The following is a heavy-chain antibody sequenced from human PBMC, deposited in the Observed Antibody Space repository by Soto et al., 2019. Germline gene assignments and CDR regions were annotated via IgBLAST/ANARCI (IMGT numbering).Heavy chain of an antibody. Sequence: PSVTMPLTWAVAAGSDSAGDCYWSWSRQSPEKGLEWIGNIYYSETTNYIPSLNGRLTISIDTSRNQFSLQLTSATAADTAIYDCARQRRGGYWFDPRGQGTLVTVSS. CDR2: IYYSETT. CDR1: AGSDSAGDCY. V-gene: IGHV4-30-4*01. CDR3: ARQRRGGYWFDP. J-gene: IGHJ5*02.